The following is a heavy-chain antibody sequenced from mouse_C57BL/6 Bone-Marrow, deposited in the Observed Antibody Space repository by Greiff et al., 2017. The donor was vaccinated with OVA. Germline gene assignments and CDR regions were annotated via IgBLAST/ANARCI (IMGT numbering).Heavy chain of an antibody. CDR1: GFSFNTYA. CDR2: IRSKSNNYAT. J-gene: IGHJ2*01. D-gene: IGHD4-1*01. V-gene: IGHV10-1*01. Sequence: EVKLMESGGGLVQPKGSLKLSCAASGFSFNTYAMNWVRQAPGKGLEWVARIRSKSNNYATYYADSVKDRFTISRDDSESMLYLQMNNLKTEDTAMYYCVRRRSGSAFDYWGQGTTLTVSS. CDR3: VRRRSGSAFDY.